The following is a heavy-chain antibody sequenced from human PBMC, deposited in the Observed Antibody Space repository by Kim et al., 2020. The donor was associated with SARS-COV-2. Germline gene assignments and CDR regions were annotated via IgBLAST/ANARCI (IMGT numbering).Heavy chain of an antibody. CDR2: ITSDGSST. Sequence: GGSLRLSCAASGFIFSNYWMHWVRQAPGKGLVWVSHITSDGSSTTYADSVKGRFTVSRDNAKNTLFLQMNTLSAEDTALYYCARGAGGFDFWGQGTGVTVSS. V-gene: IGHV3-74*03. CDR1: GFIFSNYW. D-gene: IGHD1-1*01. CDR3: ARGAGGFDF. J-gene: IGHJ4*02.